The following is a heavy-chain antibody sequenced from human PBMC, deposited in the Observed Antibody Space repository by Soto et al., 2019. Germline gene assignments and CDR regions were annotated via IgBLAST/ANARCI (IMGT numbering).Heavy chain of an antibody. D-gene: IGHD3-22*01. CDR2: ISSSSSYI. CDR3: ARAYYYDSSGYYDY. Sequence: PGGSLRLSCAASGFTFSSYSMNWVRQAPGKGLEGVSFISSSSSYIYYADSVKGRFTISRDNAKSSLHLQMDSLRAEDTAVYYCARAYYYDSSGYYDYWGQGTLVTVSS. CDR1: GFTFSSYS. J-gene: IGHJ4*02. V-gene: IGHV3-21*01.